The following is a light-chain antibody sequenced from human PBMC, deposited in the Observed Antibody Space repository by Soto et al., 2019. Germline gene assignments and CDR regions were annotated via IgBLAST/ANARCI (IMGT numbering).Light chain of an antibody. CDR2: AAS. CDR1: QTIYSY. CDR3: QQTRSGIT. V-gene: IGKV1-39*01. Sequence: DIQLTQSPPSLSATVGDRFTITCLASQTIYSYLNWFHQKPGMAPKLLIHAASKLPSGVPSRFRGSGSGTDFTLTIDTLQPDDFASYYCQQTRSGITFGQGTRLEIK. J-gene: IGKJ5*01.